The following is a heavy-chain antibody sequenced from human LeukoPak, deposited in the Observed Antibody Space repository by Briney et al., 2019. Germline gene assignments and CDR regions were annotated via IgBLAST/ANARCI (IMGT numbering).Heavy chain of an antibody. CDR1: GYTFTSYG. Sequence: GASVKVSCKASGYTFTSYGISWVQQAPGQGLKWMGWISAYNGNTDYAQKFQGRVTMTTDTSTSTAYMELRSLRSDDTAVYYCARIPPGYSGYELDYWGQGTLVTVSS. V-gene: IGHV1-18*04. CDR3: ARIPPGYSGYELDY. D-gene: IGHD5-12*01. J-gene: IGHJ4*02. CDR2: ISAYNGNT.